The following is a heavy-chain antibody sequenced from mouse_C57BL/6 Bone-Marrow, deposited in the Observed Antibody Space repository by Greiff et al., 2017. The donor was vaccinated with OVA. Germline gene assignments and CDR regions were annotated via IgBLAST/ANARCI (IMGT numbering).Heavy chain of an antibody. CDR1: GFTFSDYG. J-gene: IGHJ3*01. CDR3: ARGAY. Sequence: EVKVVESGGGLVKPGGSLKLSCAASGFTFSDYGMHWVRQAPEKGLEWVAYISSGSSTIYSADTVKGRFTISRDNAKNTLFLQMTSLRSEDTAMYYCARGAYWGQGTLVTVSA. V-gene: IGHV5-17*01. CDR2: ISSGSSTI.